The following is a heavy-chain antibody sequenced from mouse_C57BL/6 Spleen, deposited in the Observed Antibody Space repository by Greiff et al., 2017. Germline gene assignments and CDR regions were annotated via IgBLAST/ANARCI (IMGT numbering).Heavy chain of an antibody. CDR2: IDPSDSYT. CDR3: ARRLGRLYAMDY. CDR1: GYTFTSYW. J-gene: IGHJ4*01. Sequence: VQLQQPGAELVRPGTSVKLSCKASGYTFTSYWMHWVKQRPGHGLEWIGVIDPSDSYTNYNQKFKGKSTLTVDKSSSTAYIQLSSLTSEDSAVYYCARRLGRLYAMDYWGQGTSVTVSS. V-gene: IGHV1-59*01. D-gene: IGHD4-1*01.